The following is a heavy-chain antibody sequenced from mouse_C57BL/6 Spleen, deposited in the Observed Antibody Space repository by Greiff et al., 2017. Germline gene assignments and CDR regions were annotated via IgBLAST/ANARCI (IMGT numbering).Heavy chain of an antibody. CDR1: GFSLSTFGMG. V-gene: IGHV8-8*01. J-gene: IGHJ3*01. CDR2: IWWDDDK. D-gene: IGHD2-3*01. Sequence: QVTLKESGPGILQPSQTLSLTCSFSGFSLSTFGMGVGWIRQPSGKGLEWLAHIWWDDDKYYNPALKRRLTISKDTSKNQVFLKLANVDTADTATYYCARMMGDGYYVVAYWGQGTLVTVSA. CDR3: ARMMGDGYYVVAY.